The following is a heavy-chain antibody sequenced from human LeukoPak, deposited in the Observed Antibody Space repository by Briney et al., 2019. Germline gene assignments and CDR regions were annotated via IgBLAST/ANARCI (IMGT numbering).Heavy chain of an antibody. J-gene: IGHJ5*02. D-gene: IGHD3-10*01. CDR3: ARDYYGSGRSGWFDP. V-gene: IGHV3-30*03. CDR2: ISYDGSNK. Sequence: TGGSLRLSCAASGFTFSSYGMHWVRQAPGKGLEWVAVISYDGSNKYYADSVKGRFTISRDNSKNTLYLQMNSLRAEDTAVYYCARDYYGSGRSGWFDPWGQGTLVTVSS. CDR1: GFTFSSYG.